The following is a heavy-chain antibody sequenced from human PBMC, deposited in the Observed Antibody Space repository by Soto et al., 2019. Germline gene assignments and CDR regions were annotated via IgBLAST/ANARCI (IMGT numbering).Heavy chain of an antibody. J-gene: IGHJ4*02. CDR3: TRDSVYDKDDY. D-gene: IGHD3-22*01. V-gene: IGHV1-2*02. CDR1: GYTFIGYY. Sequence: ASVKVSCKASGYTFIGYYIHWVRQAPGQGIEWMGWINPNSGDTNYAQKFQGRVTMTRDTSISTAYMELIRLRSDDTAVYYCTRDSVYDKDDYWGQGTLVTVSS. CDR2: INPNSGDT.